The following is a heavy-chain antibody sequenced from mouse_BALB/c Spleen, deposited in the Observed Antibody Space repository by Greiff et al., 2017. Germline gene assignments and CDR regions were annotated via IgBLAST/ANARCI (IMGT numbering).Heavy chain of an antibody. CDR1: GYTFTSYW. CDR2: INPSNGRT. D-gene: IGHD4-1*01. Sequence: QVQLQQPGAELVKPGASVKLSCKASGYTFTSYWMHWVKQRPGQGLEWIGEINPSNGRTNYNEKFKSKATLTVDKSSSTAYMQLSSLTSEDSAVYYCAKLGLGFAYWGQGTLVTVSA. V-gene: IGHV1S81*02. J-gene: IGHJ3*01. CDR3: AKLGLGFAY.